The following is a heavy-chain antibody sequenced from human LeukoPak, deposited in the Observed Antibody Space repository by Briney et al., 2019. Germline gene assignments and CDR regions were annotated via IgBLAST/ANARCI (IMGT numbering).Heavy chain of an antibody. V-gene: IGHV3-30*18. J-gene: IGHJ4*02. CDR3: AKDLDIVVVPAAMPHS. Sequence: TGRSLRLSCAASGFTFSSYGMHWVRQAPGKGLEWVAVISYDGSNKYYADSVKGRFTISRDNSKNTLYLQMNSLRAEDTAVYYCAKDLDIVVVPAAMPHSWGQGTLVTVSS. CDR2: ISYDGSNK. D-gene: IGHD2-2*03. CDR1: GFTFSSYG.